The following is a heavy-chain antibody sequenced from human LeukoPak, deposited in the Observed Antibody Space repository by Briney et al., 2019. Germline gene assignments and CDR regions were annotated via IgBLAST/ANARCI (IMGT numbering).Heavy chain of an antibody. CDR3: ARDGSGWSNY. CDR1: GFTFSSYS. CDR2: IQQDGREI. Sequence: GGSLRLSCAASGFTFSSYSMNWVRQAPGKGLEWVANIQQDGREIHYVDSVKGRFSISRDNAKNSLHLQMNSLRVEDTAMYYCARDGSGWSNYWGQGTLVTVSS. J-gene: IGHJ4*02. V-gene: IGHV3-7*01. D-gene: IGHD6-19*01.